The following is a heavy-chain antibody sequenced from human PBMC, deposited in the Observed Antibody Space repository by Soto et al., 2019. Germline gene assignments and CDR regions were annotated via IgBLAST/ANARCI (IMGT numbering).Heavy chain of an antibody. D-gene: IGHD3-22*01. J-gene: IGHJ4*02. CDR3: AKARPRYHYDSSGYPLDY. Sequence: SLRLSCAASGFSFGTYSMTWVRQAPGKGLEWVSSLRDSGSNTYYADSVKGRFTISRDNSKKTLFLQMNSLRAEDTAVYYCAKARPRYHYDSSGYPLDYSGQGTLVTVS. CDR1: GFSFGTYS. CDR2: LRDSGSNT. V-gene: IGHV3-23*01.